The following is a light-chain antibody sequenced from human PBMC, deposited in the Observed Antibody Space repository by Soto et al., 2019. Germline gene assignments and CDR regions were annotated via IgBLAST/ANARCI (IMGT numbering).Light chain of an antibody. J-gene: IGKJ1*01. CDR1: QSLTTR. CDR3: QQYASSPWT. V-gene: IGKV3-20*01. CDR2: GAS. Sequence: EVVLTQSPGTLSLSPGERVTLSCRASQSLTTRLAWYQHKPGQAPTLLMSGASNRASGVPVRFSGSGSGTDFTLTISRLEPEDFAVYYCQQYASSPWTSGQRTMV.